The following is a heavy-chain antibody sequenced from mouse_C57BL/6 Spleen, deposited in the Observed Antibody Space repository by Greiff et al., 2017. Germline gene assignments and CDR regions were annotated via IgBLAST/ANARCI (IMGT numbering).Heavy chain of an antibody. Sequence: QVQLQQPGAELVKPGASVKMSCKASGYTFTSSWITWVKQRPGQGLEWIGDIYPGSGSTNYNEKFKSKATLTVDTSSSTAYMQLSSLTSEDSAVYYCARKTTVVSYYAMDYWGQGTSVTVSS. CDR2: IYPGSGST. J-gene: IGHJ4*01. CDR1: GYTFTSSW. V-gene: IGHV1-55*01. D-gene: IGHD1-1*01. CDR3: ARKTTVVSYYAMDY.